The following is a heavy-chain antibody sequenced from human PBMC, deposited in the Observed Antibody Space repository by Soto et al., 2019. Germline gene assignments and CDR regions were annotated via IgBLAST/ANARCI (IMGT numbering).Heavy chain of an antibody. J-gene: IGHJ3*02. CDR3: AKGKRGPGAFDI. Sequence: EVQLLESGGGLVQPGGSLRLSCAASGFTFSSYAMSWVRQAPGKGLEWVSAISGSGGSTYYADSVKGRFTISRDNSKNTLYLQMTSLRAEDTAVYYCAKGKRGPGAFDIWGQGTMVTVSS. CDR2: ISGSGGST. CDR1: GFTFSSYA. V-gene: IGHV3-23*01.